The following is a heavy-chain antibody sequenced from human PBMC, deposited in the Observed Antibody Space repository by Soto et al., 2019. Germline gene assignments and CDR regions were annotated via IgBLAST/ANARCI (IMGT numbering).Heavy chain of an antibody. CDR2: ISGSGGST. V-gene: IGHV3-23*01. CDR3: AKDRVQSNIAVAGIGFH. CDR1: GLSFSSYA. D-gene: IGHD6-19*01. J-gene: IGHJ4*02. Sequence: GSLRLSCAPSGLSFSSYAMSWVRQAPGKGLEWVSAISGSGGSTYYADSVKGRFTISRDNSKNTLYLQMDSLRAEDTAVYYCAKDRVQSNIAVAGIGFHWGQGTLVTVS.